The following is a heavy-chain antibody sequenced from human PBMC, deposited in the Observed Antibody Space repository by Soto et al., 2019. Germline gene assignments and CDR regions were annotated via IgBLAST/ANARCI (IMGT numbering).Heavy chain of an antibody. Sequence: SQTLSLTCAISGDSVSSNSAAWNWIRQSPSRGLEWLGRTYYRSKWYNDYAVSVKSRITINPDTSKNQFSLQLNSVTPEDTAVYYCSRDWFYYDSSGKLPEPIFYYYGMDVWGQGTTVTVSS. CDR3: SRDWFYYDSSGKLPEPIFYYYGMDV. J-gene: IGHJ6*02. V-gene: IGHV6-1*01. D-gene: IGHD3-22*01. CDR1: GDSVSSNSAA. CDR2: TYYRSKWYN.